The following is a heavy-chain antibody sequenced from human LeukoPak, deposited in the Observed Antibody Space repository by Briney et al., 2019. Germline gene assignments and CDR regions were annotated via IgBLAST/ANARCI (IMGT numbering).Heavy chain of an antibody. CDR1: GFTLSSYS. V-gene: IGHV3-48*01. D-gene: IGHD6-19*01. CDR2: ISSGSTTI. CDR3: ARDVEQWLVRVYYFDY. Sequence: GGSLRLSCATSGFTLSSYSMNWVRQAPGKGLEWVSYISSGSTTIYYADSVKGRFTISRDNAKNSLYLQMNRLTAEDTAVYYCARDVEQWLVRVYYFDYWGQGTLVTVSS. J-gene: IGHJ4*02.